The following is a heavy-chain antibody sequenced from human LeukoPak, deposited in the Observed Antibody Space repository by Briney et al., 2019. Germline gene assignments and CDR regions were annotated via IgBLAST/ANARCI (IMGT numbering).Heavy chain of an antibody. V-gene: IGHV3-30*18. Sequence: PGGSLRLSCAASGFTFSSYGMHWVRQAPGKGLEWVAVISYDGINKYYTDSVKGRFTISRDNSKNTLYLQMNSLRAEDTAVYFCAKGAGVHDASDIWGQGTMVTVSS. J-gene: IGHJ3*02. CDR1: GFTFSSYG. D-gene: IGHD6-19*01. CDR2: ISYDGINK. CDR3: AKGAGVHDASDI.